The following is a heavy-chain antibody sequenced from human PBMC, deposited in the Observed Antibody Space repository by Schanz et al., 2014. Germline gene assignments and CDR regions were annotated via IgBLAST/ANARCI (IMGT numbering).Heavy chain of an antibody. CDR3: AGDWASGRYYSDY. V-gene: IGHV3-30*09. CDR1: GFTFSRHA. CDR2: ITYDGSNK. D-gene: IGHD1-26*01. Sequence: QVQLEESGGGLVTPGGSLRLSCAASGFTFSRHAMHWVRQAAGKGLEWVAAITYDGSNKYYAESVKGRFAISRDNSKDTLYLQMNSLRTEDTAVYYCAGDWASGRYYSDYWGQGTLVTVSS. J-gene: IGHJ4*02.